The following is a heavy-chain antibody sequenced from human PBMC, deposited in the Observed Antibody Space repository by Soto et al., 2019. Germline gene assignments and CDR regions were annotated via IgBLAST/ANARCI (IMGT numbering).Heavy chain of an antibody. CDR1: GFTVSSNY. CDR2: IYSGGST. V-gene: IGHV3-53*01. CDR3: ARGYNWNFHYFEY. Sequence: SLRLSCAASGFTVSSNYMSWVRQSPGKGLEWVSVIYSGGSTYYADSVKGRFTISRDNSKNMLYLQMNSLRTEDTAVYYCARGYNWNFHYFEYWGKGNLVTVSS. D-gene: IGHD1-7*01. J-gene: IGHJ4*02.